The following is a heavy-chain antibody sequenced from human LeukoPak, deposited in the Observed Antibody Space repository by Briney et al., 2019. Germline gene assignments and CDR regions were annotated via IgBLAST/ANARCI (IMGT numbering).Heavy chain of an antibody. J-gene: IGHJ5*02. D-gene: IGHD6-6*01. Sequence: ASVTVSCKVSGDTFTTYGISWVRQAPGQGLEWMGWISAYNDNTNYAPKLQGRVTMTTDTSPRTAYMELRSLRSDDTAVYYCARDPKYSSSATNNWFDPWGQGTLVTVSS. CDR1: GDTFTTYG. V-gene: IGHV1-18*01. CDR3: ARDPKYSSSATNNWFDP. CDR2: ISAYNDNT.